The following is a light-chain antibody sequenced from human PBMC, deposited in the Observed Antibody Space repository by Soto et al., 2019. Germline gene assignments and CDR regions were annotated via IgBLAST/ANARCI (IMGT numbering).Light chain of an antibody. J-gene: IGKJ5*01. Sequence: EIVMTQSPATLSVSPGDGATLSCRASQSVNSRLAWYQQKPGQTPRLLIYGASTRATGLPARFSGSGSGTEFTLTISSLQSEDFAVYYCQQYNNWPITFGQGTRLEIK. CDR3: QQYNNWPIT. CDR1: QSVNSR. V-gene: IGKV3-15*01. CDR2: GAS.